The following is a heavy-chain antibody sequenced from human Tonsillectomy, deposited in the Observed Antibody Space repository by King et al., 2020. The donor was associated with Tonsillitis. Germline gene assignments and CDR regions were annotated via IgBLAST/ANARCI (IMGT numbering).Heavy chain of an antibody. CDR3: AREFYSSSSAYYYYYGMDV. Sequence: VKLQQSGPGLVKPSQTLSLTCAISGDSVSSNSAAWNWIRQSPSRGLEWLGRTYYRSKWYNDYAVSVKSRITINPDTSKNQFSLQLNSVTPEDTAVYYCAREFYSSSSAYYYYYGMDVWGQGTTVTVSS. J-gene: IGHJ6*02. CDR1: GDSVSSNSAA. D-gene: IGHD6-6*01. CDR2: TYYRSKWYN. V-gene: IGHV6-1*01.